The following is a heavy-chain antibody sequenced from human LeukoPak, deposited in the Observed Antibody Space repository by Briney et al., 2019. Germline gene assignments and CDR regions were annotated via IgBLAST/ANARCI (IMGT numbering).Heavy chain of an antibody. CDR2: ISGSGGST. J-gene: IGHJ4*02. CDR1: GFTFSSYA. Sequence: GGSLRLSCAASGFTFSSYAMSWVRQAPGKGLEWVSVISGSGGSTYYADSVRGRFTISRDNSKNTLYLQMNTLRAEDTAVYYCARGGYNYAAMYYFDNWGQGALVTVS. V-gene: IGHV3-23*01. CDR3: ARGGYNYAAMYYFDN. D-gene: IGHD5-18*01.